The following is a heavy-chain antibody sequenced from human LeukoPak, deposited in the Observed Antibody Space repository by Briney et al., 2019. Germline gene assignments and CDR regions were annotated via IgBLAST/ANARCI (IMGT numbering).Heavy chain of an antibody. CDR2: INHSGST. Sequence: SETLSLTCAVYGGSFSGYYWSWIRQPPGKGLEWIGEINHSGSTNYNPSLKSRVTMSVDTSKNQFSLKLSSVTAADTAVYYCARARGPFGAFDIWGRGTMVTVSS. CDR1: GGSFSGYY. D-gene: IGHD3-10*01. CDR3: ARARGPFGAFDI. V-gene: IGHV4-34*01. J-gene: IGHJ3*02.